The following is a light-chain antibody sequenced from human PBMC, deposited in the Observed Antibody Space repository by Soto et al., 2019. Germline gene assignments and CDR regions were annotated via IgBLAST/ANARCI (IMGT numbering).Light chain of an antibody. Sequence: ENMLSLSPGTLSLSTGERATLSCRASQSVSNNYLAWYQQKPGQAPRLLIYGASNRATGIPDRLSGSGSGTEFTLTISSMKSEDFAVYYCQQYNNWWTFGHGTKVDIK. CDR1: QSVSNNY. V-gene: IGKV3-20*01. J-gene: IGKJ1*01. CDR3: QQYNNWWT. CDR2: GAS.